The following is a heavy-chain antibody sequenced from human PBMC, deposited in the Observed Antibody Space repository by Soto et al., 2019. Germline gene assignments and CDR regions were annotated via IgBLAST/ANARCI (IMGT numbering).Heavy chain of an antibody. Sequence: SETLSLTCTVSGGSISSGGYYWTWIRQHPGKGLEWIGYNYYSGITYYNPSLKSRVTISLDTSKNQFSLKLSSVTAANTAVYYCARGSSIAGLYYGMDVWGQGTTVTVSS. V-gene: IGHV4-31*03. D-gene: IGHD6-6*01. J-gene: IGHJ6*02. CDR3: ARGSSIAGLYYGMDV. CDR2: NYYSGIT. CDR1: GGSISSGGYY.